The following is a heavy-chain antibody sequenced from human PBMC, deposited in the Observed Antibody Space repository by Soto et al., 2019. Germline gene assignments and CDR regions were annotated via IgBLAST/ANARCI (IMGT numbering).Heavy chain of an antibody. D-gene: IGHD3-10*01. CDR3: AGGSGSYPGGAEPFDY. CDR2: IYHSGST. CDR1: GGSISSGGYS. V-gene: IGHV4-30-2*01. Sequence: SETLSLTCAVSGGSISSGGYSWSWIRQPPGKGLEWIGYIYHSGSTYYNPSLKSRVTISVDRSKNQFSLKLSSVTAADTAVYYCAGGSGSYPGGAEPFDYWGQGTLVTVSS. J-gene: IGHJ4*02.